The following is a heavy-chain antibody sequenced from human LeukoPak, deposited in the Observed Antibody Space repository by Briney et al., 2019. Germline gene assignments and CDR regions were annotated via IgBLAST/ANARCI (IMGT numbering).Heavy chain of an antibody. V-gene: IGHV4-59*12. J-gene: IGHJ4*02. CDR1: GGSISSYY. CDR2: IYYSGST. CDR3: AISVLRYPDY. D-gene: IGHD3-9*01. Sequence: SETLSLTCTVSGGSISSYYWSWIRQPPGKGLEWIGNIYYSGSTNYNPSLKSRVTISVDTSKNQFSLKLSSVTAADTAVYYCAISVLRYPDYWGQGTLVTVSS.